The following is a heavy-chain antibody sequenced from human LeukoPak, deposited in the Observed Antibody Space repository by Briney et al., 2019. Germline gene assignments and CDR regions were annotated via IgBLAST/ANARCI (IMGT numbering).Heavy chain of an antibody. V-gene: IGHV3-20*04. Sequence: GGSLRLSCAASGFTFDDYGMSWVRQAPGKGLEWVSGINWNGGSTGYADSVKGRITISRDNAKNSLYLQMNSLRAEDTALYYCAREVYYDFWSGYYTYYYYYMDVWGKGTTVTVSS. CDR1: GFTFDDYG. J-gene: IGHJ6*03. D-gene: IGHD3-3*01. CDR2: INWNGGST. CDR3: AREVYYDFWSGYYTYYYYYMDV.